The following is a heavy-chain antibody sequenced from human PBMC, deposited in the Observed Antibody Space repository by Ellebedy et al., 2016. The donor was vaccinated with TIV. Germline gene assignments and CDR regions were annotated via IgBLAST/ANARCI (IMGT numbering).Heavy chain of an antibody. V-gene: IGHV1-2*02. D-gene: IGHD3-9*01. J-gene: IGHJ3*02. CDR2: VNPNTGDT. CDR3: AREYYDILTAYSRAFEI. CDR1: GFTFTDYF. Sequence: ASVKVSCKASGFTFTDYFLHWVRQAPGQRLEWMGWVNPNTGDTNYARKFQGGVTMTWDTSISTAYLELSRLRSDDTAVYYCAREYYDILTAYSRAFEIWGQGTMVTVSS.